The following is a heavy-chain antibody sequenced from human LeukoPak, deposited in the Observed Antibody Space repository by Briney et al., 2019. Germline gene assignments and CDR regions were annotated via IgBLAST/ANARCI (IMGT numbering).Heavy chain of an antibody. CDR2: IYYNGNT. V-gene: IGHV4-59*01. D-gene: IGHD2-21*01. CDR1: GGTISSYY. Sequence: SETLSLTCTVSGGTISSYYWSWIRQPPGKGLEWIGYIYYNGNTNYNPSLKSRVTISVDVSKNQFSLKLSSVTSADTAVYYCARVDPCGGDCYSDYYYYMDVWGKGTTVTVSS. CDR3: ARVDPCGGDCYSDYYYYMDV. J-gene: IGHJ6*03.